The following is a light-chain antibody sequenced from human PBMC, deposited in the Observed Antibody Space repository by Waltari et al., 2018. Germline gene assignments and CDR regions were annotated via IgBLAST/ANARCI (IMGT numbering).Light chain of an antibody. CDR2: KAS. CDR1: QSISSW. CDR3: QQYKSYPLT. J-gene: IGKJ4*01. Sequence: DIQMTQSPSTLSASVGDRVTITCRASQSISSWLAWYRQKPGKAPKLLIYKASSLESGVPSRFSGSGSETEFTLTISSLQPDDFATDYCQQYKSYPLTFGGGTKVEIK. V-gene: IGKV1-5*03.